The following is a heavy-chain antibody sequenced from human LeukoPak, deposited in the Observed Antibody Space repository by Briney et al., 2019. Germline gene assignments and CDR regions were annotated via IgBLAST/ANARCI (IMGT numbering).Heavy chain of an antibody. CDR2: IYYSGST. J-gene: IGHJ3*02. D-gene: IGHD3-10*01. CDR1: GGSISSYY. Sequence: SETLSLTCTVSGGSISSYYWGWIRQPPGNGLEWIGSIYYSGSTYYNPSLKSRVTISVDTSKNQFPLKLSSVTAADTAVYYCARSMYYYGSGSYYRDAFDIWGQGTMVTVSS. CDR3: ARSMYYYGSGSYYRDAFDI. V-gene: IGHV4-39*06.